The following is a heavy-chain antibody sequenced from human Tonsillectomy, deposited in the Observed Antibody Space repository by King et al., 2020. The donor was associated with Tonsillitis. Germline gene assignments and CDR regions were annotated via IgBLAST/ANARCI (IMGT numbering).Heavy chain of an antibody. J-gene: IGHJ5*02. CDR2: IYSGGTT. Sequence: VQLVESGGGLIQPGGSLRLSCAASGFTVSSNYINWVRQAPGKGLEGVSVIYSGGTTYYAGSVKGRFTISRDNSKNTVFLQMNSLRAEDTAVYYCARDQGRNWFDPWGQGTLVTVSS. V-gene: IGHV3-53*01. CDR3: ARDQGRNWFDP. CDR1: GFTVSSNY.